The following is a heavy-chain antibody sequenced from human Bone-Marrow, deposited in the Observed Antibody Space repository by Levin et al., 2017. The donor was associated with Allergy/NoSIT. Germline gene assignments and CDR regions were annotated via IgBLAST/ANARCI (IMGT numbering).Heavy chain of an antibody. CDR2: ISSSSSYT. D-gene: IGHD1-26*01. J-gene: IGHJ4*02. Sequence: PGGSLRLSCAASGFTFSDYYMSWNRQAPGKGLECVSYISSSSSYTKYADSVKGRFTISRDNAKNSLYLQMNSLRAEDTAVYDCARDPEEHTLLRYVDYWGQGTLVTVSS. V-gene: IGHV3-11*05. CDR1: GFTFSDYY. CDR3: ARDPEEHTLLRYVDY.